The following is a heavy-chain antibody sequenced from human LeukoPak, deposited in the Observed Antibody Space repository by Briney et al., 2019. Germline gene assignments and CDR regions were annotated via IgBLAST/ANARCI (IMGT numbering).Heavy chain of an antibody. J-gene: IGHJ4*02. Sequence: PGGSLRLSCAASGFTFSSYGMHWVRQAPGKGLEWVAVISYDGSNKYYADSVKGRFTISRDNSKNTLYLQMNSLRAEDTAVYYCAKEVLYWGQGTLVTVSS. CDR2: ISYDGSNK. V-gene: IGHV3-30*18. CDR3: AKEVLY. CDR1: GFTFSSYG.